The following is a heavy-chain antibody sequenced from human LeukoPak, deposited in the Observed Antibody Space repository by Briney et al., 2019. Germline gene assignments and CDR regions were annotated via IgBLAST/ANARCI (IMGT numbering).Heavy chain of an antibody. D-gene: IGHD3-16*01. CDR1: GFTFSSYS. J-gene: IGHJ4*02. V-gene: IGHV3-21*01. CDR3: ARNLGEGYFDY. Sequence: GGSLRLSCAASGFTFSSYSMNWVRQAPGKGLEWVSSISSSSSYIYYADSVKGRFNISRDNAKNSLYLQMNSLRAEDTAVYYCARNLGEGYFDYWGQGTLVTVSS. CDR2: ISSSSSYI.